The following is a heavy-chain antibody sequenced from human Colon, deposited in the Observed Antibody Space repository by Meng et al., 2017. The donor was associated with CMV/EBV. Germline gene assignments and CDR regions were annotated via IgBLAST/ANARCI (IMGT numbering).Heavy chain of an antibody. J-gene: IGHJ4*02. D-gene: IGHD6-13*01. CDR2: ITHTSDT. Sequence: GGSLRLSCAASGFTLSDDLMTWVRQAPGKGLEWVSSITHTSDTYYADSLKGRFTLSRDNAQNSVYLQMDSLTAEDTAIYYCARGWPPDYWGQGTLVTVSS. CDR1: GFTLSDDL. V-gene: IGHV3-69-1*02. CDR3: ARGWPPDY.